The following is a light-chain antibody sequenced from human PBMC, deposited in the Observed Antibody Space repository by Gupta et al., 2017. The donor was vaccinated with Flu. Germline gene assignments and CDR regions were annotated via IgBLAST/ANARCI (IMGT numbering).Light chain of an antibody. CDR2: AAS. CDR1: QSISTY. V-gene: IGKV1-39*01. J-gene: IGKJ4*01. Sequence: SSLSASVGDRVIITCRASQSISTYLHWYQQKPGEAPKLLIYAASSLQGGVPSRFSGSGYGTDFTLTISSRQPEDFAPYFCLQTDSSSPNTFGGGTTVEIK. CDR3: LQTDSSSPNT.